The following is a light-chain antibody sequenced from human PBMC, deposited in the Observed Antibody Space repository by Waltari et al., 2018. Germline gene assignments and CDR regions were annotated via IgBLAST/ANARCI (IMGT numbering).Light chain of an antibody. V-gene: IGLV6-57*02. CDR1: SGSIGDKF. J-gene: IGLJ2*01. Sequence: NFMLTQPHSVSESPGKTVTISCTSSSGSIGDKFEQWHQQRPGSAPTIIIYDDDQKSSGVPDRFSAYVDRSANSASLTISGLQTDDEADYHCQSQDTDLLKVFGGGTKVTVL. CDR2: DDD. CDR3: QSQDTDLLKV.